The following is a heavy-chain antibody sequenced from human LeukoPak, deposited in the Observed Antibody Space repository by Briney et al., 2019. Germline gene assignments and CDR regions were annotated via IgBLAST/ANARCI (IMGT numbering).Heavy chain of an antibody. CDR1: GGSISSSSYY. CDR3: ARELYSPNDY. CDR2: IYYSGST. J-gene: IGHJ4*02. V-gene: IGHV4-39*07. Sequence: PSETLSLTCTVSGGSISSSSYYWGWIRQPPGKGLEWIGSIYYSGSTYYNPSLKSRVTISIDTSKNQFSLKLSSVTAADTAVYYCARELYSPNDYWGQGTLVTVSS. D-gene: IGHD3-16*02.